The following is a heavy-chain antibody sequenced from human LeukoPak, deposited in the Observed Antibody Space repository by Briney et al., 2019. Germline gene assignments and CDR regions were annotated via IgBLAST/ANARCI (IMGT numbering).Heavy chain of an antibody. CDR2: IYTSGST. Sequence: SETLSLTCTVSGGSISSYYWSWIRQPAGKGLEWIGRIYTSGSTNYNPSLKSRVTMSVDTSKNQFSLKLSSVTAADTAVYYCARDRSGVIRGADYYYYMDVWGKGTTVTISS. CDR3: ARDRSGVIRGADYYYYMDV. D-gene: IGHD1-26*01. CDR1: GGSISSYY. V-gene: IGHV4-4*07. J-gene: IGHJ6*03.